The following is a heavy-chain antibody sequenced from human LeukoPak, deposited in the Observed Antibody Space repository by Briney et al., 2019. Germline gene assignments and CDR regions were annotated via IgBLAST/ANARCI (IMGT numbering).Heavy chain of an antibody. CDR2: IIPILGIA. Sequence: GASVKVSCKASGGTFSSYAISWVRQAPGQGLEWMGRIIPILGIANYAQKFQGRVTITADKSTSTAYMELSSLRSEDTAVYYCASLTGSDAFDIWGQGTMVTVSS. CDR3: ASLTGSDAFDI. D-gene: IGHD1-20*01. J-gene: IGHJ3*02. V-gene: IGHV1-69*04. CDR1: GGTFSSYA.